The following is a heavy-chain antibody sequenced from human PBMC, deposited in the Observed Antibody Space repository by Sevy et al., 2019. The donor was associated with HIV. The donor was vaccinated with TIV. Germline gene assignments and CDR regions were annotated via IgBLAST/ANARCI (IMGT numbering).Heavy chain of an antibody. Sequence: GGSLRLSCAASGFTFSSYAMSWVRQAPGKGLEWASSLSSNSGSTFYADSVKRRFTISRDNSKKTLFLQMNSLRAEDTAVYYCAKVGRGAAAGAYFDYWAHGTLVTVSS. CDR3: AKVGRGAAAGAYFDY. D-gene: IGHD6-13*01. CDR1: GFTFSSYA. V-gene: IGHV3-23*01. CDR2: LSSNSGST. J-gene: IGHJ4*01.